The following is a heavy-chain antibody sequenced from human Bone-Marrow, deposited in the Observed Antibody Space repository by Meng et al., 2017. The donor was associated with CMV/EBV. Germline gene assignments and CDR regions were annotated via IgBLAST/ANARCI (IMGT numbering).Heavy chain of an antibody. CDR3: ARDPEWLYNYHYYGMAV. Sequence: GESLKISCAASGFTFSTYSMNWVRQAPGKGLEWVSSISRSSSYIYYADSVKGRFTISRDNAKNSLYRQMNSLRAEDTAVYYCARDPEWLYNYHYYGMAVWGQGNTVNV. CDR2: ISRSSSYI. J-gene: IGHJ6*02. V-gene: IGHV3-21*01. CDR1: GFTFSTYS. D-gene: IGHD3-3*01.